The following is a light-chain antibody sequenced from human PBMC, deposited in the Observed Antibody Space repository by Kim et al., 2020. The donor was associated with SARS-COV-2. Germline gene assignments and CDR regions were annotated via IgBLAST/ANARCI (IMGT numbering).Light chain of an antibody. V-gene: IGLV3-21*04. CDR2: YDS. CDR1: NIGSKS. Sequence: SYELTQPPSVSLAPGKTARITCGGNNIGSKSVHWYQQKPGQAPVLVIYYDSDRPSGIPERFSGSNSGNTATLTISRVEAGDEADYYCQVWDSSSDHVVFGGGSKQTVL. J-gene: IGLJ2*01. CDR3: QVWDSSSDHVV.